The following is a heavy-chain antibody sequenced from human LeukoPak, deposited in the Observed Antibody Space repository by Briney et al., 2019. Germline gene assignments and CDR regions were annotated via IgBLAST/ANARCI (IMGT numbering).Heavy chain of an antibody. J-gene: IGHJ4*02. CDR2: IYYSGST. CDR1: GGSISSSSYY. Sequence: PSETLSLTCTVSGGSISSSSYYWGWIRQPPGKGLEWIGSIYYSGSTYYNPSLKSRVTISVDTSKNQFSLKLSSVTAADTAVYYCAAPGGDSGYWGQGTLVTVSS. D-gene: IGHD3-10*01. CDR3: AAPGGDSGY. V-gene: IGHV4-39*01.